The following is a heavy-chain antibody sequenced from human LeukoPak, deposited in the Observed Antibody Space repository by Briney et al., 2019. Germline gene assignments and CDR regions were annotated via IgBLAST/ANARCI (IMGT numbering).Heavy chain of an antibody. CDR3: AKDVYGSGSYVAFDI. Sequence: GGSLRLSCAASGFTFSSYGMHWVRQAPGKGLEWVAFIRYDGSNKYYADSVKGRFTISRDNSKNTLYLQMNSLRAEDTALYYCAKDVYGSGSYVAFDIWGQGTMVTVSS. J-gene: IGHJ3*02. V-gene: IGHV3-30*02. CDR1: GFTFSSYG. D-gene: IGHD3-10*01. CDR2: IRYDGSNK.